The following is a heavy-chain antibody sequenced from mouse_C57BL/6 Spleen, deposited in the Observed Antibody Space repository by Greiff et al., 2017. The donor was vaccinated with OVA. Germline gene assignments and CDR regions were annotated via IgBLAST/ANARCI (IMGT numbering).Heavy chain of an antibody. CDR2: INPNNGGT. V-gene: IGHV1-26*01. CDR3: SREGDYPYYDY. J-gene: IGHJ2*01. D-gene: IGHD2-4*01. Sequence: EVKLQESGPELVKPGASVKISCKASGYTFTDYYMNWVKQSHGKSLEWIGDINPNNGGTSYKQKFKGKATLTVDKSSSTAYMELRSLTSEDSAVYYCSREGDYPYYDYWGQGTTLTVSS. CDR1: GYTFTDYY.